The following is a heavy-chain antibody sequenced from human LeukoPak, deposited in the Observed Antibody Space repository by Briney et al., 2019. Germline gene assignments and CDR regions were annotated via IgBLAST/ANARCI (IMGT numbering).Heavy chain of an antibody. V-gene: IGHV5-51*01. D-gene: IGHD3-9*01. J-gene: IGHJ4*02. CDR3: ATQNYDILTGYPTNFDY. Sequence: GESLKISCNGSGYXFTSYWICWVRQMPGKGLGWMGIIYPGDSDTRYSPSFQGQVTISADKSISTAYLQWSSLKASDTAMYYCATQNYDILTGYPTNFDYWGQGTLVTVSS. CDR2: IYPGDSDT. CDR1: GYXFTSYW.